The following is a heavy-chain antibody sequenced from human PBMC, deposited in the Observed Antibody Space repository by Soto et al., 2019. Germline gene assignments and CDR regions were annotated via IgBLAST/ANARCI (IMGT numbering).Heavy chain of an antibody. Sequence: QVRLQESGPGLLKPSETLSLTCTVSGGSINTFYWSWVRQPAGKGLEWIGRIFSSGSTSFNPSLESRVAMSVDTSKHQFSLNLSSVTAADMAVYYCAREGSYSAYNFAHGIQLWSFDFWGQGALVTVSS. J-gene: IGHJ4*02. D-gene: IGHD5-12*01. CDR1: GGSINTFY. CDR2: IFSSGST. CDR3: AREGSYSAYNFAHGIQLWSFDF. V-gene: IGHV4-4*07.